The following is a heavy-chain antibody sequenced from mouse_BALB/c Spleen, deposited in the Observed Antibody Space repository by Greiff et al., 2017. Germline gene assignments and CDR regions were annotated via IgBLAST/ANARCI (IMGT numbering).Heavy chain of an antibody. CDR2: ISTYYGDA. V-gene: IGHV1S137*01. CDR3: AREEGLRSYAMDY. D-gene: IGHD2-2*01. J-gene: IGHJ4*01. CDR1: GYTFTDSA. Sequence: QVQLKQSGAELVRPGVSVKISCKGSGYTFTDSAMPWVKQSHAKSLEWIGVISTYYGDASYNQKFKGKATMTVDKSSSTAYMELARLTSEDSAIYYCAREEGLRSYAMDYWGQGTSVTVSS.